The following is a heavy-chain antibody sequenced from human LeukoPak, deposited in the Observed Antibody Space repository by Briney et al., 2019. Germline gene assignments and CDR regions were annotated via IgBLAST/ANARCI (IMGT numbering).Heavy chain of an antibody. Sequence: GGSLRLSCAASGFTFSSYSMNWVRQAPGKGLEWVSSISSSSSYIYYADSVKGRFTISRDNAKNSLYLQMNSLRAEDTAVYYCARVGPSLGDYYGSGPLTGDAFDIWGQGTMVTVSS. V-gene: IGHV3-21*01. J-gene: IGHJ3*02. D-gene: IGHD3-10*01. CDR3: ARVGPSLGDYYGSGPLTGDAFDI. CDR1: GFTFSSYS. CDR2: ISSSSSYI.